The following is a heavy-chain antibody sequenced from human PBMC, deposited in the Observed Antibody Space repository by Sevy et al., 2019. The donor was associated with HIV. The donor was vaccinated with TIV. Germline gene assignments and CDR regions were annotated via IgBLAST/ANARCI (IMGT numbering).Heavy chain of an antibody. Sequence: SETLSLTCTVSGGSISSGSYYWSWIRQPAGKGLEWIGRIYTSGSTNYNPSLKSRVTISVDTSKNQFSLKLSSVTAADTAMYYCARTPTQKQGPSYYYMDVWGKGTTVTVSS. CDR1: GGSISSGSYY. J-gene: IGHJ6*03. CDR2: IYTSGST. V-gene: IGHV4-61*02. CDR3: ARTPTQKQGPSYYYMDV.